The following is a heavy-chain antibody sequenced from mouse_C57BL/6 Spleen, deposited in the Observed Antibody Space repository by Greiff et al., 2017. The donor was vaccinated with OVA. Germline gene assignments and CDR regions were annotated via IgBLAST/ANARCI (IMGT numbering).Heavy chain of an antibody. V-gene: IGHV1-26*01. CDR1: GYTFTDYY. CDR2: INPNNGGT. D-gene: IGHD2-4*01. J-gene: IGHJ4*01. CDR3: ARMITTFMDY. Sequence: VQLQQSGPELVKPGASVKISCKASGYTFTDYYMNWVKQSHGKSLEWIGDINPNNGGTSYNQKFKGKATLTVDKSSSTAYMELRSLTSEDSAVYYCARMITTFMDYWGQGTSVTVSS.